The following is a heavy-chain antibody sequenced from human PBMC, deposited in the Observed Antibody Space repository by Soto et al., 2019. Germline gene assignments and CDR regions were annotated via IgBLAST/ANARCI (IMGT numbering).Heavy chain of an antibody. CDR1: GGSISSDDYY. Sequence: QVQLQESGPGLVKPSQTLSLTCTVSGGSISSDDYYWSWIRQTPGRGLEWNGFIFYSGKTYYNPYLNPRSPTSVYASTYQVSLKFASVTATYTDVYYCGIEGTKILPHGSIVAAGDFDYWGQGALVTVSS. CDR2: IFYSGKT. J-gene: IGHJ4*02. V-gene: IGHV4-30-4*01. CDR3: GIEGTKILPHGSIVAAGDFDY. D-gene: IGHD5-12*01.